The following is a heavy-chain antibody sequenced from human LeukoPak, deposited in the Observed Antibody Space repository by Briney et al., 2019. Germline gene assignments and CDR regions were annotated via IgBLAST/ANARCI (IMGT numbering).Heavy chain of an antibody. CDR1: GGSINSHY. V-gene: IGHV4-59*11. Sequence: SVTLSLTCSVSGGSINSHYWSWIRQPPGKRLEWIGYIFNTGNTNYNPSLGSQVTMSVDASRDQFFLRLSSVTAADTAIYYCATRPAGTSWYGVFDYWSQGTLVTVSS. CDR2: IFNTGNT. J-gene: IGHJ4*02. D-gene: IGHD3-10*01. CDR3: ATRPAGTSWYGVFDY.